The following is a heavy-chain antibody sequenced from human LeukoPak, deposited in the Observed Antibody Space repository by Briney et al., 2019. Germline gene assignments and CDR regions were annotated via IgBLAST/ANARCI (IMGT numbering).Heavy chain of an antibody. Sequence: GGSLSLSVPASDFTFSDYILNWVGKPQGKGREWISYVGISSGNTKYVVSVKGRFTISGDKAKNSLYLQMNSLRVEDTAVYYCARDTKYAFDNWGQGTLVTVSS. CDR3: ARDTKYAFDN. D-gene: IGHD2-2*01. J-gene: IGHJ4*02. CDR1: DFTFSDYI. V-gene: IGHV3-48*01. CDR2: VGISSGNT.